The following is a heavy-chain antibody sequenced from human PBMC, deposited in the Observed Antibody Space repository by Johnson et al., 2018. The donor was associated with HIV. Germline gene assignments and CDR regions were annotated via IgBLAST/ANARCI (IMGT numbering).Heavy chain of an antibody. CDR3: ARGTITMIRGVIACDI. Sequence: VQLVESGGGLIQPGGSVRLSCAASGFTVSSNYMSWVRQAPGKGLEWVSVIYGGDRTYYADSVRGRFTISGDTSKNTLHLQMTSLTAEDTALYYCARGTITMIRGVIACDIWGQGTMVTVSS. D-gene: IGHD3-10*01. J-gene: IGHJ3*02. CDR1: GFTVSSNY. V-gene: IGHV3-53*01. CDR2: IYGGDRT.